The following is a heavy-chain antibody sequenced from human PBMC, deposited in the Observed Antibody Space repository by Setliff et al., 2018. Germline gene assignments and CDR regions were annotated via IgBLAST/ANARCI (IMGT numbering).Heavy chain of an antibody. J-gene: IGHJ4*02. D-gene: IGHD6-13*01. CDR2: INPNSGGT. Sequence: ASVKVSCKASGYTFTGYYMHWVRQAPGQGLEWMGWINPNSGGTNYAQKFQGWVTITRDTSISTAYKELSRLRSDDTAVYYCARGVAAAGRGYVDYWGQGTLGTVSS. V-gene: IGHV1-2*04. CDR3: ARGVAAAGRGYVDY. CDR1: GYTFTGYY.